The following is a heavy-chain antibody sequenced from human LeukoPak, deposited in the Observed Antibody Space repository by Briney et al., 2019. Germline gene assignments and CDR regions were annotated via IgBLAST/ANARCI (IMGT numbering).Heavy chain of an antibody. V-gene: IGHV1-69*05. CDR1: GGTFSSYA. J-gene: IGHJ4*02. Sequence: SVKVSCKASGGTFSSYAISWVRQAPGQGLEWMGRIIPIFSTANYAQKFQGRVTITTDESTSTAYMELSSLRSEDTAVYYCASEVGAYYYDSSGSLFDYWGQGTLVTVSS. CDR2: IIPIFSTA. D-gene: IGHD3-22*01. CDR3: ASEVGAYYYDSSGSLFDY.